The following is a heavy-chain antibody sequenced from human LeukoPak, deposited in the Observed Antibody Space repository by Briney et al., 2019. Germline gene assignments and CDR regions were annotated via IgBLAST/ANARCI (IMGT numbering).Heavy chain of an antibody. J-gene: IGHJ4*02. V-gene: IGHV3-23*01. CDR1: GFTFRTYA. D-gene: IGHD6-13*01. CDR2: ISDSGDGT. Sequence: HPGGSLRLSCAASGFTFRTYAMSWLRQAPGKGLEWVSGISDSGDGTYYAESVKGRFTISRDNSKNTVFLQMNSLRADDTAKYYCAKDKAPGSRHTPSDFWGQGTLVTVSS. CDR3: AKDKAPGSRHTPSDF.